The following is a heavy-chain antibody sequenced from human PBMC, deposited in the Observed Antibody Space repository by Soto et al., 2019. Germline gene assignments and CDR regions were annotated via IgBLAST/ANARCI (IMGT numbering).Heavy chain of an antibody. D-gene: IGHD2-2*01. CDR1: GGSFSGYY. Sequence: SETLSLTCAVYGGSFSGYYWSWIRQPPGKGLEWIGEINHSGSTNYNPSLKSRVTISVDTSKNQFSLKLSSVTAADTAVYYCASGVVVRSYYYMDVWGRGTTVIVSS. CDR2: INHSGST. CDR3: ASGVVVRSYYYMDV. V-gene: IGHV4-34*01. J-gene: IGHJ6*03.